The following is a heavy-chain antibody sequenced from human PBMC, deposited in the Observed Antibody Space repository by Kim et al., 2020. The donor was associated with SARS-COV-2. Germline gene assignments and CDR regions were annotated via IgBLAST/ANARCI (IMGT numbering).Heavy chain of an antibody. CDR3: ATTTSTTGT. D-gene: IGHD3-9*01. V-gene: IGHV3-7*01. CDR1: GFPFANYW. J-gene: IGHJ5*02. CDR2: INQDGSEK. Sequence: GGSLRLSCAASGFPFANYWMNWVRQAPGEGLECVASINQDGSEKYYVDSVKGRFSISRDNAKNSLYLQMNSLRAEDTAVYYCATTTSTTGTWGQGTLVTVSS.